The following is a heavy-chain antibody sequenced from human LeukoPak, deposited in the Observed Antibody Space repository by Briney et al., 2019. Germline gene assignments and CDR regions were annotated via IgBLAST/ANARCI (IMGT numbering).Heavy chain of an antibody. J-gene: IGHJ4*02. CDR2: INHSGST. CDR1: GGSFSGYY. V-gene: IGHV4-34*01. CDR3: ATRGYSGYDYGFDY. Sequence: PSETLSLTCAVYGGSFSGYYWNWIRQPPGKGLEWIGEINHSGSTNYNPSLKSRVTISVDTSKNQFSLKLSSVTAADTAVYYCATRGYSGYDYGFDYWGQGTLVTVSS. D-gene: IGHD5-12*01.